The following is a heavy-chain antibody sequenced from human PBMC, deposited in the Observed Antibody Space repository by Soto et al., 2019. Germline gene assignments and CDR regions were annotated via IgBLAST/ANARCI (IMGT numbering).Heavy chain of an antibody. J-gene: IGHJ4*02. V-gene: IGHV3-74*01. CDR1: GFTFSNYW. CDR3: VCFECGRTTVVTAMEANGY. D-gene: IGHD2-21*02. Sequence: VQLVASGGGLVQPGGSLRLSCAASGFTFSNYWMHWVRQSPGKGLVWVSRINSDETITSYADSVKGRFTISRDNAKNTLYLRMSSLRVEDTALYYCVCFECGRTTVVTAMEANGYWCQGTLVTVSS. CDR2: INSDETIT.